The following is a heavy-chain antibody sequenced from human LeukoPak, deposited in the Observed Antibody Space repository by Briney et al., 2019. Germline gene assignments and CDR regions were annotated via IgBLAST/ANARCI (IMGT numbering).Heavy chain of an antibody. D-gene: IGHD3-22*01. Sequence: SETLSLTCTVSGGSISSYYWSWIRQPAGKGLEWIGRIYTSGSTNYNPSLKSRVTMPVDTSKNQFSLKLSSVTAADSAVYYCARDAPYYYDSSGYYQYYFDYWGQGTLVTVSS. CDR2: IYTSGST. V-gene: IGHV4-4*07. CDR3: ARDAPYYYDSSGYYQYYFDY. CDR1: GGSISSYY. J-gene: IGHJ4*02.